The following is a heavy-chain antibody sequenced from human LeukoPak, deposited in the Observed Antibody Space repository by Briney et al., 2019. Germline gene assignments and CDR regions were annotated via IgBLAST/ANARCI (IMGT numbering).Heavy chain of an antibody. J-gene: IGHJ4*02. V-gene: IGHV3-23*01. CDR2: ISGSGGST. CDR1: GFTFSSYA. D-gene: IGHD6-19*01. Sequence: GGSLRLSCAASGFTFSSYAMSWVRQDPGKGLEWDSAISGSGGSTYYADSVKGRFTISRDNSKNTLYLQMNSLRAEDTAVYYCAKFLFGIAVAGTVYWGQGTLVTVSS. CDR3: AKFLFGIAVAGTVY.